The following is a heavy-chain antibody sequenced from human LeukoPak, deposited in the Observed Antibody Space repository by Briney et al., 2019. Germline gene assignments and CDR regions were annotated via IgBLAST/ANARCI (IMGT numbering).Heavy chain of an antibody. D-gene: IGHD7-27*01. J-gene: IGHJ4*02. CDR3: ARVLGPRGLCFDF. V-gene: IGHV3-7*03. Sequence: GGSLRLSCAASGFTFSSYAMSWVRQAPGKGLEWVASTKEDGTDKYYLDSLEGRFTISRDKAKNSLYLQMNGLRAEDTAIYYCARVLGPRGLCFDFWGPGTLVSVSS. CDR1: GFTFSSYA. CDR2: TKEDGTDK.